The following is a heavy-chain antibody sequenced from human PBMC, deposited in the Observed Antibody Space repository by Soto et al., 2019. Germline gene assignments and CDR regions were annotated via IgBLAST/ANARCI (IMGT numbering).Heavy chain of an antibody. CDR3: AREPRVLSY. V-gene: IGHV3-7*01. CDR1: GFTYGDYW. J-gene: IGHJ1*01. Sequence: PGGSLRLSCVASGFTYGDYWMAWVRQVPGKGLEWVAYMNPDGSQTFYVDSVKGRFTISRDNAKNSLYLRITSLRVDDTALYYCAREPRVLSYWGQGTLVTVSS. D-gene: IGHD3-9*01. CDR2: MNPDGSQT.